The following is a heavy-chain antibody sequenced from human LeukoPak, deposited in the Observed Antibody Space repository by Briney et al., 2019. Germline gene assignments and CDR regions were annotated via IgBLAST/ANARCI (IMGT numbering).Heavy chain of an antibody. Sequence: AGSLRLSCAASGFTFSDYYMSWIRQAPGEGLEWISYISSSGSTIYYADSAKGRFTISTDKLKHSVYLQKSSPMSEHTAVSYCATEDLKSYYYYYMDVWGKGTTVTVSS. CDR2: ISSSGSTI. CDR3: ATEDLKSYYYYYMDV. J-gene: IGHJ6*03. CDR1: GFTFSDYY. V-gene: IGHV3-11*04.